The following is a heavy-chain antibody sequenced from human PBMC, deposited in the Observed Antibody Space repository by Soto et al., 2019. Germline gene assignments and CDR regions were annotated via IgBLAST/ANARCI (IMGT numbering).Heavy chain of an antibody. D-gene: IGHD2-15*01. CDR3: ARARKYIVVVVAATNDAFDI. J-gene: IGHJ3*02. Sequence: SVKVSCKASGGTFSSYTISWVRQAPGQGLEWMGRVIPILGIANYAQKFQGRVTITADKSTSTAYMELSSLRSEDTAVYYCARARKYIVVVVAATNDAFDIWGQGTMVTVS. V-gene: IGHV1-69*02. CDR1: GGTFSSYT. CDR2: VIPILGIA.